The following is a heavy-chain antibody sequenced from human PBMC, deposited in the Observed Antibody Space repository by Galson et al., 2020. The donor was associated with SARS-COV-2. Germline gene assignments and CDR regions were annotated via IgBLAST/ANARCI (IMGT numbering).Heavy chain of an antibody. CDR3: ARERSVGATPYYYGMDV. D-gene: IGHD1-26*01. CDR1: GYTFTGYY. CDR2: INPNSGGT. Sequence: ALVKVSCKASGYTFTGYYMHWVRQAPGQGLEWMGWINPNSGGTNYAQKFQGRVTMTRDTSISTAYMELSRLRSDDTAVYYCARERSVGATPYYYGMDVWGQGTTVTVSS. V-gene: IGHV1-2*02. J-gene: IGHJ6*02.